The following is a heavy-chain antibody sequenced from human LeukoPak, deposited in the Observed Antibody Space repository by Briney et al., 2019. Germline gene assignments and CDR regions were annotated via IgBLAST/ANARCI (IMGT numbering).Heavy chain of an antibody. J-gene: IGHJ3*02. CDR3: ARDLGLYAFDI. CDR1: GFTFSSYS. V-gene: IGHV3-21*01. CDR2: ISSSSSYI. D-gene: IGHD4/OR15-4a*01. Sequence: GGSLRLSCAASGFTFSSYSMNWVRQAPGKGLGWVSSISSSSSYIYYADSVKGRFTISRDNAKNSLYLQMNSLRAEDTAVYYCARDLGLYAFDIWGQGTMVTVSS.